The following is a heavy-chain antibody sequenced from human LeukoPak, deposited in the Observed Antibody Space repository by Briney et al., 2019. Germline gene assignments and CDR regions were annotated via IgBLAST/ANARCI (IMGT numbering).Heavy chain of an antibody. CDR3: AREVGDSSSWFAY. V-gene: IGHV3-21*01. CDR2: ISSSSSYI. CDR1: GFTFSSYS. D-gene: IGHD6-13*01. Sequence: GGSLRLSCAAFGFTFSSYSMNWVRQAPGKGLEWVSSISSSSSYIYYADSVKGRFTISRDNAKNSLYLQMNSLRAEDTAVYYCAREVGDSSSWFAYWGQGTLVTVSS. J-gene: IGHJ4*02.